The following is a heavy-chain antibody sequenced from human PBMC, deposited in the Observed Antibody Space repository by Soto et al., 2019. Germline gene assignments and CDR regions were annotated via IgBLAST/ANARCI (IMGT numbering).Heavy chain of an antibody. CDR2: IYYSGST. Sequence: SETLSLTCTVSGGSISSGDYYWSWIRQPPGKGLEWIGYIYYSGSTYYNPSLKSRVTISVDTSKNQFSLKLSSVTAADTAVYYCARGGVVVVAATNNIWFDPWGQGTLVTVSS. D-gene: IGHD2-15*01. V-gene: IGHV4-30-4*01. J-gene: IGHJ5*02. CDR3: ARGGVVVVAATNNIWFDP. CDR1: GGSISSGDYY.